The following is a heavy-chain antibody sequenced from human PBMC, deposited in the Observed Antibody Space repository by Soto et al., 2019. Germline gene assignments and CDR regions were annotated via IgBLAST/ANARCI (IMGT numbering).Heavy chain of an antibody. CDR2: ISHSGSGT. V-gene: IGHV4-34*01. D-gene: IGHD2-15*01. J-gene: IGHJ4*02. Sequence: QVQLQQWGAGLLKPSETLSLTCTVYGGSFSGNYWSWIRQPPGMGLEWIGEISHSGSGTNYNPSLKSRVTRSVDTSKNQFSLKLSSVTAADTAMYYGARGHLPGGNTFYYDYWGQGTLVTVSS. CDR3: ARGHLPGGNTFYYDY. CDR1: GGSFSGNY.